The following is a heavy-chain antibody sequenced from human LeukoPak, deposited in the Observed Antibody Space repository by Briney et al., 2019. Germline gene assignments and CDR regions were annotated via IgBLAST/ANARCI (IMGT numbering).Heavy chain of an antibody. CDR3: ARGGYCSSTSCPRWDFQH. D-gene: IGHD2-2*01. CDR1: GYTLTELS. V-gene: IGHV1-24*01. Sequence: ASVKVSCKVSGYTLTELSMHWVRQAPGKGLEWMGGFDPEDGETIYAQKFQGRVTMTEDTSTDTAYMELSSLRSEDTAVYYCARGGYCSSTSCPRWDFQHWGQGTLVIVSS. J-gene: IGHJ1*01. CDR2: FDPEDGET.